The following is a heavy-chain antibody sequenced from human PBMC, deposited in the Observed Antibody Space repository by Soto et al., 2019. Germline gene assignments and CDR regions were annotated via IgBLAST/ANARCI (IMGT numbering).Heavy chain of an antibody. D-gene: IGHD3-16*01. CDR3: VHKGGGDRILDY. V-gene: IGHV2-5*02. J-gene: IGHJ4*02. CDR2: IYWDDTK. Sequence: QITLKESGPLLVKPTQTLTLTCTFSGFSLSTSGVGVGWIRQPPGKALEWLALIYWDDTKEYSPSLESRLTIPKDTSKNQVVLTMTNMDPVDTATYYCVHKGGGDRILDYWGQGTLLTVSS. CDR1: GFSLSTSGVG.